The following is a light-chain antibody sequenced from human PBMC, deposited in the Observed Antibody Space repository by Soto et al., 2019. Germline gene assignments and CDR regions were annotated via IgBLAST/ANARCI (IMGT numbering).Light chain of an antibody. CDR3: QQYGSSPPWT. V-gene: IGKV3-20*01. CDR1: QSVSSSY. CDR2: GAS. Sequence: EIVLTQSPGTLSLSPGERATLSCRASQSVSSSYLAWYQQKPGQAPRLLIYGASRRATGIPDRFSGSGSGTDFTRTISRLEPEDFAVYYCQQYGSSPPWTFGQGTKVEIK. J-gene: IGKJ1*01.